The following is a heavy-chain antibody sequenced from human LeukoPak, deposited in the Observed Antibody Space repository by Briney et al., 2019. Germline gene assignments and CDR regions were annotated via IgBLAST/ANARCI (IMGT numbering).Heavy chain of an antibody. Sequence: SETLSLTCTVSGDSISSNYWSWIRQPPGKGLEWIGYIYYSGSTNYNPSLKSRVTMSIDTSNNHFSLRLSSVTAADTAMYYCARGFYDSSGYSSPFDSWGQGTLVTVSS. J-gene: IGHJ4*02. V-gene: IGHV4-59*08. CDR3: ARGFYDSSGYSSPFDS. CDR1: GDSISSNY. D-gene: IGHD3-22*01. CDR2: IYYSGST.